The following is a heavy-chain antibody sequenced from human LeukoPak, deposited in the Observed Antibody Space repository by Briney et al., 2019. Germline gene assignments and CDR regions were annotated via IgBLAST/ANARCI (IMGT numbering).Heavy chain of an antibody. J-gene: IGHJ4*02. CDR1: GFTFKKYD. Sequence: GGTLRPSCAASGFTFKKYDVTWVRQAPGKGLEWVSGIRASGGATYYADSVKGRFTISRDNSKNTLYLQMNSLKTEDTAVYYCTRDRLSYYYDSSGYYGWGQGTLVTVSS. V-gene: IGHV3-23*01. CDR2: IRASGGAT. CDR3: TRDRLSYYYDSSGYYG. D-gene: IGHD3-22*01.